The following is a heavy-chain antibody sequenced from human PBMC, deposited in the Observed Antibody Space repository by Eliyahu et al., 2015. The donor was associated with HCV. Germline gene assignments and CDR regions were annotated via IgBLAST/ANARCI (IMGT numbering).Heavy chain of an antibody. CDR3: VTRYITSSGFDY. CDR1: GFSFSNYG. Sequence: ELQLLESGGGLVQPGGSLRLSCIGSGFSFSNYGMGWVRQAPGKGLECVSTISTDSTMTYYADSVKGRFTISRDNSKNTLFLQMNSPRAEDTAQYFCVTRYITSSGFDYWGQGTLVTVSS. CDR2: ISTDSTMT. V-gene: IGHV3-23*01. D-gene: IGHD6-6*01. J-gene: IGHJ4*02.